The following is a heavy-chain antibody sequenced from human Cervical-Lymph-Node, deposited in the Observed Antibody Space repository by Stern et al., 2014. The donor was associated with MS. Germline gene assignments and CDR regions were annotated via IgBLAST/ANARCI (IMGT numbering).Heavy chain of an antibody. Sequence: VQLVQSGGGLVQPGGSLRLSCAASGFTFNNYWMTWVRQAPGKGLEWVANIKQDGSEKFYVNSVKGRFTISRDNAKNSLYLQMNALKAEDTAVYYCARDDTSSSWYNYWGQGTLVNVSS. J-gene: IGHJ4*02. CDR1: GFTFNNYW. CDR3: ARDDTSSSWYNY. CDR2: IKQDGSEK. V-gene: IGHV3-7*01. D-gene: IGHD6-13*01.